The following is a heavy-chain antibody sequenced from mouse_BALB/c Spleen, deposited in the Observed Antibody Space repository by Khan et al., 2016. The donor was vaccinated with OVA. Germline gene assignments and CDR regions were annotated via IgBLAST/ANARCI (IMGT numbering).Heavy chain of an antibody. Sequence: QVQLQQAGAELMKPGASVKISCKATGYTFSSYWIEWVKQRPGHGLEWIGEILPGSGSTNYNEKFKGKATLTADTSSNTAYMQLSSLTSEDSAVYYCARYGNYRGLYAMDYGSQGTSVTVSS. V-gene: IGHV1-9*01. D-gene: IGHD2-1*01. CDR1: GYTFSSYW. CDR3: ARYGNYRGLYAMDY. CDR2: ILPGSGST. J-gene: IGHJ4*01.